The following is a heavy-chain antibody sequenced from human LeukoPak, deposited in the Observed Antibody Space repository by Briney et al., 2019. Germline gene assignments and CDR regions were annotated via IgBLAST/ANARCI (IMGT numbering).Heavy chain of an antibody. CDR1: GFTFSNAY. J-gene: IGHJ4*02. Sequence: GGSLRLSCAASGFTFSNAYMTWVRQAPGKGLEWVGRVKSKSDGGTTDYAAPVKGRFTISRDDSKNTLYLQMNSLRAEDTASYFCVRDRGYQSSANWQKYFDSWGQGTLVTVSS. CDR2: VKSKSDGGTT. V-gene: IGHV3-15*01. CDR3: VRDRGYQSSANWQKYFDS. D-gene: IGHD4/OR15-4a*01.